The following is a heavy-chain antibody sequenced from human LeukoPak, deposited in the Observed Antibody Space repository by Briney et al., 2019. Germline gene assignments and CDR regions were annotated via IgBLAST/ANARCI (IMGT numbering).Heavy chain of an antibody. CDR1: GFTFSTYS. CDR2: IWYDGSKE. Sequence: GGSLRLSCAASGFTFSTYSMNWVRQAPGKGLEWVAVIWYDGSKEFYADSVKGRFTISRDNSKNRLSLQMNSLRAEDTAMYYCVGASAEGYFDSWGQGTLVTVSA. V-gene: IGHV3-33*08. D-gene: IGHD2-2*01. CDR3: VGASAEGYFDS. J-gene: IGHJ4*02.